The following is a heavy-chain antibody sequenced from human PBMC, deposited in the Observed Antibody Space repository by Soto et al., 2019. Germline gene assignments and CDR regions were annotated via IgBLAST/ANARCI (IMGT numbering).Heavy chain of an antibody. V-gene: IGHV4-30-4*01. Sequence: QVQLQESGPGLVKPSQTLSLTCTVSGGSISSGEYFWSWIRQPPGKGLGWIAYIYYSGSTYYNPSLKSRVTISVDTSKTQFSLKLSSVTAADTAVYYCARVLQLWLNAFDIWGQGTMVTV. CDR3: ARVLQLWLNAFDI. CDR1: GGSISSGEYF. CDR2: IYYSGST. J-gene: IGHJ3*02. D-gene: IGHD5-18*01.